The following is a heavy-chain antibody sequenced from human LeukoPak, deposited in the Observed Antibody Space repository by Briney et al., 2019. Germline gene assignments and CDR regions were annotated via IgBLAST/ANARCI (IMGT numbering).Heavy chain of an antibody. D-gene: IGHD3-22*01. CDR2: TYGGGTT. CDR1: GFTVQSNS. Sequence: GGFLRLSCAASGFTVQSNSITWVRQAPGQGLECVSVTYGGGTTYYADSVQGRFTISRDNSKNTLYLQMNSLRAEDTAVYFCATAAYGISGSLDYWGQGTLVTVSS. CDR3: ATAAYGISGSLDY. J-gene: IGHJ4*02. V-gene: IGHV3-53*01.